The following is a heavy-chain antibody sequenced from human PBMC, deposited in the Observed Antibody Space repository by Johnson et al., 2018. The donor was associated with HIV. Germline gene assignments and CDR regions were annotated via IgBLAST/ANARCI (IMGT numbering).Heavy chain of an antibody. J-gene: IGHJ3*02. V-gene: IGHV3-7*05. CDR3: AKGQWLDAFDI. D-gene: IGHD6-19*01. CDR1: GFTFSSYW. CDR2: IKQDGSEK. Sequence: VQLVESGGGLVQPGGSLRLSCAASGFTFSSYWMSWVRQAPGKGLEWVANIKQDGSEKYYVDSVKGRFTISRDNSKNTLYLQMNSLRAEDTAVYYCAKGQWLDAFDIWGQGTMVTVSS.